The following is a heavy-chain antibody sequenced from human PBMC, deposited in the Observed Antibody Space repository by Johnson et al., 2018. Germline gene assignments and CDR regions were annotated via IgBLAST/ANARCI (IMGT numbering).Heavy chain of an antibody. V-gene: IGHV3-74*03. Sequence: VQLQESGGGLVQPGGSLRLSCAASGFTFNNYWMHWVRQAPGKGLVWVSRNNGDDDATMYADSVKGRFTTSRDRAKNTLYLQMNSLRAEDTGVYFCARDLGPVATFWQGRENPYYYMDVWGKGTTVTVAS. CDR3: ARDLGPVATFWQGRENPYYYMDV. J-gene: IGHJ6*03. D-gene: IGHD3-16*01. CDR1: GFTFNNYW. CDR2: NNGDDDAT.